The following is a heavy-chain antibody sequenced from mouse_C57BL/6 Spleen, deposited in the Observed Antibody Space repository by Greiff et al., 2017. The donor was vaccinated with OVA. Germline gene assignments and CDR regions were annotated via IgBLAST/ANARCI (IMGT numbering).Heavy chain of an antibody. Sequence: HVQLQPPWAELVRPGSSVKLSCKASGYTFTSYWMHWVQQRPIQGLEWIGNIDPSDSETHYNQKFKDKATLTVDKSSSTAYMQLSSLTSDDSAVYYCARRGPYYGDYWGQGTTLTVSS. J-gene: IGHJ2*01. CDR2: IDPSDSET. V-gene: IGHV1-52*01. CDR1: GYTFTSYW. CDR3: ARRGPYYGDY.